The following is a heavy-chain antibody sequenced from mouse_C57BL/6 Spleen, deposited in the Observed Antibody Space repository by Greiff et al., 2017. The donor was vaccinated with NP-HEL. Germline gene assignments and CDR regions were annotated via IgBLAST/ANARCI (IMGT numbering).Heavy chain of an antibody. CDR1: GYTFTNYW. J-gene: IGHJ4*01. V-gene: IGHV1-63*01. CDR2: IYPGGGYT. D-gene: IGHD2-1*01. Sequence: VQLQESGAELVRPGTSVKMSCKASGYTFTNYWIGWAKQRPGHGLEWIGDIYPGGGYTNYNEKFKGKATLTADKSSSTAYMQFSSLTSEDSAIYYWARIEGNYYAMDYWGQGTSVTVSS. CDR3: ARIEGNYYAMDY.